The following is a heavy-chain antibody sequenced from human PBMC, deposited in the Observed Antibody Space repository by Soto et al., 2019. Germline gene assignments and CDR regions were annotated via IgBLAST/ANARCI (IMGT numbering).Heavy chain of an antibody. CDR2: ISSSSSYI. V-gene: IGHV3-21*01. CDR3: ARDLGSSWYPEYFQH. CDR1: GFTFSSYS. J-gene: IGHJ1*01. Sequence: GGSLRLSCAASGFTFSSYSMNWVRQAPGKGLEWVSSISSSSSYIYYADSVKGRFTISRDNAKNSLYLQMNSLRAEDTAVYYCARDLGSSWYPEYFQHWGQGTLVTVSS. D-gene: IGHD6-13*01.